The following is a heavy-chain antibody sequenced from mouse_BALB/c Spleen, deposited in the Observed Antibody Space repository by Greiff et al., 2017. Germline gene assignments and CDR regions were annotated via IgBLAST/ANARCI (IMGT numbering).Heavy chain of an antibody. V-gene: IGHV5-17*02. CDR3: ARGVTGPLYWYFDV. Sequence: EVQLVESGGGLVQPGGSRKLSCAASGFTFSSFGMHWVRQAPEKGLEWVAYISSGSSTIYYADTVKGRFTISRDNPKNTLFLQMTSLRSEDTAMYYCARGVTGPLYWYFDVWGAGTTVTVSS. CDR2: ISSGSSTI. CDR1: GFTFSSFG. D-gene: IGHD4-1*01. J-gene: IGHJ1*01.